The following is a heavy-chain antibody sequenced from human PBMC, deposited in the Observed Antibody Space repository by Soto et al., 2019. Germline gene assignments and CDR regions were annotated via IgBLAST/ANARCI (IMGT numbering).Heavy chain of an antibody. J-gene: IGHJ3*02. CDR2: IYYSGST. CDR1: GGSISSGGYY. CDR3: ARDQGFGEPRANDAFDI. Sequence: SETLSLTCTVSGGSISSGGYYWSWIRQHPGKGLEWIGYIYYSGSTYYNPSLKSRVTISVDTSKNHFSLRLSSVTAADTAVYYCARDQGFGEPRANDAFDIWGQGTMVTVSS. D-gene: IGHD3-10*01. V-gene: IGHV4-31*03.